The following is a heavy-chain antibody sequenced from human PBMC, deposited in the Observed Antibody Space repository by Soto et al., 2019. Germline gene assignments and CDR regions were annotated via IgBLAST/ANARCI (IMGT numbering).Heavy chain of an antibody. D-gene: IGHD1-7*01. CDR3: VRSLPGTTSFDY. V-gene: IGHV3-72*01. CDR2: SRDKGNSYST. CDR1: GFTFSDYY. J-gene: IGHJ4*02. Sequence: EVQLVESGGNLVQPGGSLRLSCAGSGFTFSDYYIDWVRQAQGKGLEWVGRSRDKGNSYSTDYGASVRGRFTVSRDGSKNSLYLQMNSLETGDTALYYCVRSLPGTTSFDYWGRGTLVTVSS.